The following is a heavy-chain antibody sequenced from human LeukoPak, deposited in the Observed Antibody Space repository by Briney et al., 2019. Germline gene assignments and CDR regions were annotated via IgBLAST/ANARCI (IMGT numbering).Heavy chain of an antibody. J-gene: IGHJ4*02. D-gene: IGHD1-26*01. CDR3: AAGWGSYSPRPFDY. CDR1: GFTFTGSA. V-gene: IGHV1-58*02. CDR2: IVVGSGNT. Sequence: SVKVSCKASGFTFTGSAMQWVRQARGQRLEWIGWIVVGSGNTNYAQKFQERVTITRDMSTSTAYMELSSLRSEDTAVYYCAAGWGSYSPRPFDYWGQGTLVTVSS.